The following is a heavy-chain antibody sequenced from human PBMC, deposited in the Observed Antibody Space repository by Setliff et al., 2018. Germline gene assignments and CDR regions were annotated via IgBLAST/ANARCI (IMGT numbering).Heavy chain of an antibody. J-gene: IGHJ3*02. CDR3: ARDRYYNSWSGTSVTAPHDAFDI. CDR1: GYTLTNYY. Sequence: RASVKVSCKASGYTLTNYYMHWVRQAPGQGLEWMGIINPSGGLTRYAQKFQGRVTMTRDMSTSTVYMEVSGLRSEDTAVYYCARDRYYNSWSGTSVTAPHDAFDIWGQGTMVTVS. D-gene: IGHD3-3*01. V-gene: IGHV1-46*03. CDR2: INPSGGLT.